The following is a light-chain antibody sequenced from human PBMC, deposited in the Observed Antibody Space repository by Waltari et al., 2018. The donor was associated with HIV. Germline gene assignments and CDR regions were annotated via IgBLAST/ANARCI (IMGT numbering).Light chain of an antibody. CDR2: SDN. V-gene: IGLV1-44*01. CDR1: TSNIGSNT. J-gene: IGLJ3*02. Sequence: QSVLTQPPSASGTPGQRVTISCSGSTSNIGSNTVHWYQQLPGTAPKLLFYSDNQRPSGVPDRFSGSKSGTSASLAISGLQSEDEADYYCAAWDDSLNGWVFGGGTKLTVL. CDR3: AAWDDSLNGWV.